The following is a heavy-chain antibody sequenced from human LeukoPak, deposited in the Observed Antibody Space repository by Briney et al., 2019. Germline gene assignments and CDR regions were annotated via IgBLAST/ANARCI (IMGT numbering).Heavy chain of an antibody. CDR2: IYYSGST. CDR1: GGSISSSSYY. Sequence: SETLSLTCTVSGGSISSSSYYWGWIRQPPGKGQEWIGSIYYSGSTYYNPSLKSRVTISVDTSKNQFSLKLSSVTAADTAVYYCARGWNDGGKGFDYWGQGTLVTVSS. V-gene: IGHV4-39*01. CDR3: ARGWNDGGKGFDY. D-gene: IGHD1-1*01. J-gene: IGHJ4*02.